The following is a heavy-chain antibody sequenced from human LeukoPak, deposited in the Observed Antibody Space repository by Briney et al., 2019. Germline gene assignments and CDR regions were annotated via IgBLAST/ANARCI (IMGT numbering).Heavy chain of an antibody. CDR2: IFTRGTT. D-gene: IGHD6-19*01. Sequence: SETRSLTCTVSGGSISSGSYYWNWIRQPAGKGLEWLGNIFTRGTTNYNASLESRLTISLDTARNQFSLSLRSVTAADTAIYFCARSSLAVYFNYWGQGTLVTASS. V-gene: IGHV4-61*09. CDR3: ARSSLAVYFNY. J-gene: IGHJ4*02. CDR1: GGSISSGSYY.